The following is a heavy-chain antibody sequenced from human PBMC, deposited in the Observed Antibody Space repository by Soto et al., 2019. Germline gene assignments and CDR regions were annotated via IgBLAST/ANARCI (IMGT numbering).Heavy chain of an antibody. CDR3: VGDLAHGYTGNV. V-gene: IGHV4-30-4*08. J-gene: IGHJ3*01. Sequence: SETLALTCSVSGAIVTSGENYWSWVRQPPGKGLEWLGYIYDSGVTSYTPALKSRVTLSLDRPNNQVSLKLRSVTAADTAVYVCVGDLAHGYTGNVWGRGTLVTVSS. CDR2: IYDSGVT. CDR1: GAIVTSGENY. D-gene: IGHD5-18*01.